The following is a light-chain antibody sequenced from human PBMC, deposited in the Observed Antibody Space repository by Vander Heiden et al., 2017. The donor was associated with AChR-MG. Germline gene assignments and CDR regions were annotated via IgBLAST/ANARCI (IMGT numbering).Light chain of an antibody. J-gene: IGLJ1*01. Sequence: QSALTQPASVSGSPGQSITISCAGASSDVGGYDYVSWYQQHPGIAPKLMIYGVSNRPSGVSNRFSASKSGNTASLTISGLQAEDEADYYCSSYTSSGTLVFGTGTKVTVL. CDR2: GVS. CDR1: SSDVGGYDY. V-gene: IGLV2-14*03. CDR3: SSYTSSGTLV.